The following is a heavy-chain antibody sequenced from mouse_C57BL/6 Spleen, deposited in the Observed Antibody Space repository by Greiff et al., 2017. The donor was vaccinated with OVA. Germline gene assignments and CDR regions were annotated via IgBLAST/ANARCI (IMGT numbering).Heavy chain of an antibody. Sequence: EVKVVESGGGLVKPGGSLKLSCAASGFTFSDYGMHWVRQAPEKGLEWVAYISRGSSTIYYADTVKGRFTISRDNAKNTLFLQMTSLRSEDTAMYYCANPYYDGSSYDYAMDYWGQGTSVTVSS. D-gene: IGHD1-1*01. V-gene: IGHV5-17*01. J-gene: IGHJ4*01. CDR3: ANPYYDGSSYDYAMDY. CDR1: GFTFSDYG. CDR2: ISRGSSTI.